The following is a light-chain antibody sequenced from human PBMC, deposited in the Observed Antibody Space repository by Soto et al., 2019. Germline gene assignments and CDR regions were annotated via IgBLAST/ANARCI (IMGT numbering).Light chain of an antibody. Sequence: EIVLTQSPATLSLSPGERATLSCRASQSVSSYLAWYQQKPGHAPRLLIYDASSRATGIPARFSGSGPGTDFTLTTSSQQPEDFAVYNCQQRSNWPPSITFGQGTRLEIK. CDR3: QQRSNWPPSIT. J-gene: IGKJ5*01. CDR2: DAS. V-gene: IGKV3-11*01. CDR1: QSVSSY.